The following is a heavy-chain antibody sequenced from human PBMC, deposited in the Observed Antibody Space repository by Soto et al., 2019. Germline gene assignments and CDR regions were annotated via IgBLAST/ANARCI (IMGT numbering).Heavy chain of an antibody. CDR3: ADIAVSHTGDY. CDR1: GFTLSNVW. CDR2: ITTKSQGGTT. Sequence: EVQLVESGGGLVKPGESLRLSCAASGFTLSNVWMNWVRQAPGKGLEWVARITTKSQGGTTDYAAPVKGRFIISRDESKNMLYLKMNSLKTEDTGVYYCADIAVSHTGDYWGQGTLVTVSS. J-gene: IGHJ4*02. V-gene: IGHV3-15*01. D-gene: IGHD6-19*01.